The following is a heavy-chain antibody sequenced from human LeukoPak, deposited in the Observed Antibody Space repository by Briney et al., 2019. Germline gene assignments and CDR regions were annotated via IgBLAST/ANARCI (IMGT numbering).Heavy chain of an antibody. CDR1: GFTFSSYS. CDR2: ISSSSSYI. J-gene: IGHJ6*03. Sequence: GGSLRLSCAASGFTFSSYSMNWVRQAPGKGLEWVSSISSSSSYIYYADSVKGRFTISRDNAKNSLYLQMNSLRAEDTAVYYCARGSIAAAGNGYYYYYYMDVWGKGTTVTVSS. D-gene: IGHD6-13*01. V-gene: IGHV3-21*04. CDR3: ARGSIAAAGNGYYYYYYMDV.